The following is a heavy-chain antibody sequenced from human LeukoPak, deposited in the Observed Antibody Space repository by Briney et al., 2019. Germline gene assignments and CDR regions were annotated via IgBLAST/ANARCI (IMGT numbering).Heavy chain of an antibody. J-gene: IGHJ6*02. V-gene: IGHV4-34*01. CDR3: ARGREPLMVRGVPYYYYYGMDV. D-gene: IGHD3-10*01. Sequence: PSETLSLTCAVYGGSFSGYYWSWLRQPPGKGLEWIGEINHSGSTNYNPSLKSRVTISVDTSKNQFSLKLSSVTAADTAVYYCARGREPLMVRGVPYYYYYGMDVWGQGTTVTVSS. CDR1: GGSFSGYY. CDR2: INHSGST.